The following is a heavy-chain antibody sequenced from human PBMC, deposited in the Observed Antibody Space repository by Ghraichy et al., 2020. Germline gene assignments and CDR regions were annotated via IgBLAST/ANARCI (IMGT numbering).Heavy chain of an antibody. J-gene: IGHJ6*02. Sequence: SETLSLTCAVYGGSFSGYYWSWIRQPPGKGLEWIGEINHSGSTNYNPSLKSRVTISVDTSKNQFSLKLSSVTAADTAVYYCARVRYYYGMDVWGQGTTVTVSS. V-gene: IGHV4-34*01. CDR1: GGSFSGYY. CDR2: INHSGST. CDR3: ARVRYYYGMDV.